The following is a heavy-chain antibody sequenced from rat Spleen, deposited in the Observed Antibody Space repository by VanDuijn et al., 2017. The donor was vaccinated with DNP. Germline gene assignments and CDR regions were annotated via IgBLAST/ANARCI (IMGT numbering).Heavy chain of an antibody. CDR2: ITYDGGNT. CDR1: GFTFSDYY. CDR3: AKDMVSGTTGIFDF. Sequence: EVQVVESGGGLVQPGRSLKLSCAASGFTFSDYYMAWVRQAPTKGLEWVAYITYDGGNTYYGDSVKGRFTISRDNAKSTLYLQMESLRSEDTATYYCAKDMVSGTTGIFDFWGQGVMVTVSS. D-gene: IGHD1-11*01. V-gene: IGHV5-20*01. J-gene: IGHJ2*01.